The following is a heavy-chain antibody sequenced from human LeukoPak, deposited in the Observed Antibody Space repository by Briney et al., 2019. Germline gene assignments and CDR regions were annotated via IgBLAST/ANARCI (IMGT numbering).Heavy chain of an antibody. V-gene: IGHV4-39*07. CDR3: ARTSSSGLVGGYYFDY. D-gene: IGHD6-19*01. J-gene: IGHJ4*02. Sequence: SETLSLTCTVSGGSISSSGYYWGWIRQPPGKGLQWIGSIHHSGSTYYNPSLKSRVTISVDTSKNQFSLKLSSVTAADTAVYYCARTSSSGLVGGYYFDYWGQGTLVTVSS. CDR1: GGSISSSGYY. CDR2: IHHSGST.